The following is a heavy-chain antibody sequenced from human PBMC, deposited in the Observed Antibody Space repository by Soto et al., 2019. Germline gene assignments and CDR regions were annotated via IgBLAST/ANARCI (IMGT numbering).Heavy chain of an antibody. V-gene: IGHV3-74*01. CDR3: TRDPPGTGIDY. D-gene: IGHD1-1*01. CDR2: INTDGSST. Sequence: EVQLVESGGSLVQPGGSLRLSCAVSGFTFSSYWMHWVRQAPGKGLVWVSRINTDGSSTSYADSVKGRFTISRDNAKNTLYLQMISLRAEDTAVYYCTRDPPGTGIDYWGQGTLVTVSS. J-gene: IGHJ4*02. CDR1: GFTFSSYW.